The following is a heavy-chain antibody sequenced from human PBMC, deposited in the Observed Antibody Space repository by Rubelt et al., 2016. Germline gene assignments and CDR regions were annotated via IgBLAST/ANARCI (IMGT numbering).Heavy chain of an antibody. V-gene: IGHV4-39*01. J-gene: IGHJ4*02. CDR1: GGSISSSSYY. CDR3: ARQPEQLGPPRSFDY. CDR2: IYYSGST. D-gene: IGHD6-6*01. Sequence: QLQLQESGPGLVKPSETLSLTCTVSGGSISSSSYYWGWIRQPPGKGLEWIGSIYYSGSTYYNPSLKSRCTISADTSKNQFSLKLSSVTAADTAVYYCARQPEQLGPPRSFDYWGQGTLVTVSS.